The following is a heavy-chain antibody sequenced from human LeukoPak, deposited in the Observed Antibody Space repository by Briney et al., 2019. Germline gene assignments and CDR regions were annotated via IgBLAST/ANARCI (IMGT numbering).Heavy chain of an antibody. CDR2: ISGNGAHP. J-gene: IGHJ4*02. Sequence: GGSLRLSCAASEFTLSSYAMSWVRQAPGKGLEWVSSISGNGAHPYYADSVKGRFTISRDFSRNAVYLQMSSLRVEDTAEYYCAKAVDGRGYYFERGADFWGQGSMVTVSS. D-gene: IGHD3-22*01. CDR1: EFTLSSYA. V-gene: IGHV3-23*01. CDR3: AKAVDGRGYYFERGADF.